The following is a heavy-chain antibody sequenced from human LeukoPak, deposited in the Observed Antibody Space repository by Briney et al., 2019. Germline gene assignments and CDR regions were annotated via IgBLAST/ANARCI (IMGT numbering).Heavy chain of an antibody. CDR1: GFSFSHYP. J-gene: IGHJ4*02. Sequence: GGSLRLSCVASGFSFSHYPMHWVRQAPGKGLEWVAVIWDDGSYKDYGDSVKGRFTISRDNSKNTLYLDMISLRAEDTAVYLCAGRFSSGEGYWGQGTHVTVSS. V-gene: IGHV3-30*02. CDR3: AGRFSSGEGY. D-gene: IGHD6-19*01. CDR2: IWDDGSYK.